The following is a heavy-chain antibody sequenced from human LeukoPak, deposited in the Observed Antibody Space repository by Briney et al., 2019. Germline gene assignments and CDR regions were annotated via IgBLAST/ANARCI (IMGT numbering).Heavy chain of an antibody. D-gene: IGHD3-16*01. Sequence: SETLSLTCTVSGGSISSYYWSWIRQPPGKGLEWIGYIYYSGSTNYNPSLKSRVTISVDTSKNQFSLKLTSVTAADTAVYYCARHGGTHKSDYFDYWGQGTLVTVSS. CDR3: ARHGGTHKSDYFDY. V-gene: IGHV4-59*08. CDR1: GGSISSYY. CDR2: IYYSGST. J-gene: IGHJ4*02.